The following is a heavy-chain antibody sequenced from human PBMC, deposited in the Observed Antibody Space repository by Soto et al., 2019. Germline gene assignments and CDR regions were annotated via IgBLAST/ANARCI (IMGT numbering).Heavy chain of an antibody. CDR3: ARVASITMIGEDWFDP. V-gene: IGHV1-3*01. CDR1: GYTFTSYA. D-gene: IGHD3-22*01. J-gene: IGHJ5*02. CDR2: INAGNGNT. Sequence: GASVKVSCKASGYTFTSYAMHWVRQAPGQRLEWMGWINAGNGNTKYSQKFQGRVTITRDTSASTAYLELSSLRSEDTAVYYCARVASITMIGEDWFDPWGQGTLVTVSS.